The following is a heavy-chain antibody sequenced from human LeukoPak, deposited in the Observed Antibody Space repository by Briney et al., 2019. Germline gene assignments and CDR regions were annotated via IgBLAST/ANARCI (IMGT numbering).Heavy chain of an antibody. Sequence: RSGGSLRLSCAASGFTFSDYYMSWVRQAPGQGLECVSLITTSSGFTNYADSVKGRFTISRDNATNSLYLQMNGLRADDTAVYFCASNSGTYYSFDYWGQGMLVTVSS. D-gene: IGHD1-26*01. V-gene: IGHV3-11*03. J-gene: IGHJ4*02. CDR2: ITTSSGFT. CDR1: GFTFSDYY. CDR3: ASNSGTYYSFDY.